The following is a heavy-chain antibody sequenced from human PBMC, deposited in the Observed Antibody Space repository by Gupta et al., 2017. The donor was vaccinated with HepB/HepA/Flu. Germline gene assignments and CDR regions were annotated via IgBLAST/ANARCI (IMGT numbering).Heavy chain of an antibody. D-gene: IGHD3-10*01. CDR3: ARRRRGSNSGLDI. V-gene: IGHV1-46*01. CDR1: GYTFINCC. Sequence: QAQLVQSWADVKAPAASEKISCTSSGYTFINCCIHWVRQAPGQGLEWMGVFKPTGGGTTYAQRFQDRVKMTRDAATGTVFMEVTSLRSEDTGVYYCARRRRGSNSGLDIWGRGTLVTVS. CDR2: FKPTGGGT. J-gene: IGHJ4*03.